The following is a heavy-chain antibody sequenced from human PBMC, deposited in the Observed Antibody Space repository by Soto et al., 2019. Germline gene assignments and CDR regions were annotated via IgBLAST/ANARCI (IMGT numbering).Heavy chain of an antibody. CDR1: GGSISSSSYY. CDR2: IYYSGST. D-gene: IGHD6-13*01. CDR3: ASQQLVHYYYGMDV. V-gene: IGHV4-39*01. Sequence: PSETLSLTCTVSGGSISSSSYYWGWIRQPPGKGLEWIGSIYYSGSTYYNPSLKSRVTISVDSSKNQFSLKLSSVTAADTAVYYCASQQLVHYYYGMDVWGQGTTVTSP. J-gene: IGHJ6*02.